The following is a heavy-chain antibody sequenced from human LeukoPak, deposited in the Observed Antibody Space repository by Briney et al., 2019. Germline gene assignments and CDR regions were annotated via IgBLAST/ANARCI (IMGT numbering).Heavy chain of an antibody. J-gene: IGHJ4*02. CDR3: AKVSGYSSGWGGQGRYYFDY. CDR1: GFTVSSNY. V-gene: IGHV3-53*01. D-gene: IGHD6-19*01. Sequence: GGSLRLSCAASGFTVSSNYMSWVRQAPGKGLEWVSVIYSGGSTYYADSVKGRFTISRDNSKNTLYLQMNSLRAEDTAVYYCAKVSGYSSGWGGQGRYYFDYWGQGTLVTVSS. CDR2: IYSGGST.